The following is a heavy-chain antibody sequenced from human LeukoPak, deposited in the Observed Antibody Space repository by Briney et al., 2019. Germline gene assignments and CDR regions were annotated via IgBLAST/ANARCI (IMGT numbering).Heavy chain of an antibody. CDR3: ARGRYESTRLSAYYYYYMDV. Sequence: SETLSLTCTVSGGSISGYYWSWIRQPAGKGLEWIGRIYSSGSTIYNPSLKSRVTMSVDTSKNRFSLKLSSVTAADTAVYYCARGRYESTRLSAYYYYYMDVWGKGTTVTVSS. CDR1: GGSISGYY. D-gene: IGHD1-14*01. CDR2: IYSSGST. V-gene: IGHV4-4*07. J-gene: IGHJ6*03.